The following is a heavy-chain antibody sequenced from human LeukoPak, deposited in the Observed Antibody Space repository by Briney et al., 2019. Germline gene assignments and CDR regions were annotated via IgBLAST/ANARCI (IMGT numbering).Heavy chain of an antibody. V-gene: IGHV1-69*01. Sequence: ASVTVSCKASGGTFSSYAISWVRQAPGQGLEWMGGISPIFGTANYAQKFQGRVTITADESTSTAYMELSSLRSEDTAVYYCARVRNYYDSSGYHPGGYFDYWGQGTLVTVSS. CDR3: ARVRNYYDSSGYHPGGYFDY. J-gene: IGHJ4*02. CDR2: ISPIFGTA. D-gene: IGHD3-22*01. CDR1: GGTFSSYA.